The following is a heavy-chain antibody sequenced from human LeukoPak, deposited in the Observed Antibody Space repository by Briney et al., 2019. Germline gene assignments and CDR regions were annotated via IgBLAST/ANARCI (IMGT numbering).Heavy chain of an antibody. Sequence: GGSLRLSCAASGFTFSSYAMSWVRQAPGKGLEWVSYISHSSSSIYYVDSVKGRFTMSRDNAKNSLYLQMNSLRAEDTAVYYCARASRDGYDYWGQGTLVTVSS. D-gene: IGHD5-24*01. V-gene: IGHV3-48*04. CDR2: ISHSSSSI. CDR3: ARASRDGYDY. CDR1: GFTFSSYA. J-gene: IGHJ4*02.